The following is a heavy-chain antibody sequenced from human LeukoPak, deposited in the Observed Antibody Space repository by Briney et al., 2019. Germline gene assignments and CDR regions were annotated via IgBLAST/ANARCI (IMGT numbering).Heavy chain of an antibody. V-gene: IGHV4-59*01. CDR3: ARAYDSSVYFPFGY. J-gene: IGHJ4*02. D-gene: IGHD3-22*01. CDR1: GGSIGGYY. CDR2: IYYSGST. Sequence: PSETLSLTCTVSGGSIGGYYWSWIRQPPRKGLEWIGYIYYSGSTNYKPSLKSRVTISIDTSKNQFSLRLNSVTAADTAVYYCARAYDSSVYFPFGYWGQGTLVTVSS.